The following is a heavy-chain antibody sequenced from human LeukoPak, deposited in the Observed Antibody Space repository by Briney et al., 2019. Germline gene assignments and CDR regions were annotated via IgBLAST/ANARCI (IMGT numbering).Heavy chain of an antibody. CDR2: IIPIFGTA. CDR1: GGTFSSYA. V-gene: IGHV1-69*05. CDR3: ARWAGEDAFDI. Sequence: SVKVSCKASGGTFSSYAISWVRQAPGQGLEWMGRIIPIFGTANYAQKFQGRVTTTTDESTSTAYMELSSLRSEDTAVYYCARWAGEDAFDIWGQGTMVTVSS. J-gene: IGHJ3*02.